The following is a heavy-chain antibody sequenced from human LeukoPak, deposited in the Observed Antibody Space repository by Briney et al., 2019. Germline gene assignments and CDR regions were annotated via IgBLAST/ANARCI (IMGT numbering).Heavy chain of an antibody. CDR1: GFTFSSYS. V-gene: IGHV3-21*01. Sequence: GGSLRLSCAASGFTFSSYSMNWVRQAPGKGLEWVSSISSSSSYIYYADSVKGRFTISRDNAKNSLYLQMNSLRAEDTAVYYCAKDRGVATTLDYWGQGTLVTVSS. CDR3: AKDRGVATTLDY. D-gene: IGHD5-12*01. CDR2: ISSSSSYI. J-gene: IGHJ4*02.